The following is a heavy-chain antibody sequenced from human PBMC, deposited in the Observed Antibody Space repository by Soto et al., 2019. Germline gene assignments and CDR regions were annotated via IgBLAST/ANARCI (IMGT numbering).Heavy chain of an antibody. Sequence: ASVKVSCKASGFTFTSSAVQWVRQARGQRLEWIGWIVVGSGNTNYAQKFQERVTITRDMSTSTAYMELSSLRSEDTAVYYCAAESSRGYSYGVDYWGQGTLVTVSS. V-gene: IGHV1-58*01. CDR1: GFTFTSSA. CDR2: IVVGSGNT. J-gene: IGHJ4*02. D-gene: IGHD5-18*01. CDR3: AAESSRGYSYGVDY.